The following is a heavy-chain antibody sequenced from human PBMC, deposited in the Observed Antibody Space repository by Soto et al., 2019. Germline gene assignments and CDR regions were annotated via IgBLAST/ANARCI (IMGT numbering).Heavy chain of an antibody. Sequence: GSLRLSCAASGVTVSNTYMSWVRQAPGKGLEWVSIIYGDGKTHYTDSVKGRFTISRDNSKNTLYLQMNSLRAEDTAVYYCATPSLRYFDWFQYDYWGQGTLVTVSS. CDR3: ATPSLRYFDWFQYDY. CDR1: GVTVSNTY. V-gene: IGHV3-66*01. J-gene: IGHJ4*02. D-gene: IGHD3-9*01. CDR2: IYGDGKT.